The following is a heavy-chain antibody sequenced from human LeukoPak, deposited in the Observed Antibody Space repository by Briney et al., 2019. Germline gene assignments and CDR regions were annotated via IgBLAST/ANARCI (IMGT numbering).Heavy chain of an antibody. V-gene: IGHV4-4*07. J-gene: IGHJ4*02. Sequence: SETLSLTCTVSGGSISSYYWSWIRQPAGKGLEWIGRIYTSGSTNYNPSLKSRVTMSVDTSKNQFSLKLSSVTAADTAVYYCASGPDFVYYFWSGYLYWGQGTLVTVSS. CDR1: GGSISSYY. D-gene: IGHD3-3*01. CDR2: IYTSGST. CDR3: ASGPDFVYYFWSGYLY.